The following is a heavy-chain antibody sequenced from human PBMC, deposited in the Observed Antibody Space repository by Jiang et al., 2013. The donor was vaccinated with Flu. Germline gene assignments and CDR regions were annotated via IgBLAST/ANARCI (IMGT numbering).Heavy chain of an antibody. V-gene: IGHV4-59*08. J-gene: IGHJ3*02. Sequence: PGLVKPSETLSLTCTVSGGSISSYYWSWIRQPPGKGLEWIGYIYYSGSTNXNPSLKSRVTISVDTSKNQFSLKLSSVTAADTAVYYCARQEYSYGRDDAFDIWGQGTMVTVSS. CDR2: IYYSGST. D-gene: IGHD5-18*01. CDR1: GGSISSYY. CDR3: ARQEYSYGRDDAFDI.